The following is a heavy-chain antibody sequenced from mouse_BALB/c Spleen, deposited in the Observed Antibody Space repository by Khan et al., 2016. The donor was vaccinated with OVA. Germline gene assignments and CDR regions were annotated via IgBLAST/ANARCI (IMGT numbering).Heavy chain of an antibody. V-gene: IGHV5-6*01. CDR3: TRLAYYYDSEGFAY. D-gene: IGHD1-1*01. Sequence: EVKLMESGGDLVKPGGSLKLSCAASGFTFSTYGMSWVRQTPDQRLEWVATISTGGSYTYYPDSVKGRFTISRDNAKNTLYLQMSSLKSEDTAMFYCTRLAYYYDSEGFAYWGQGTLVTVSA. J-gene: IGHJ3*01. CDR2: ISTGGSYT. CDR1: GFTFSTYG.